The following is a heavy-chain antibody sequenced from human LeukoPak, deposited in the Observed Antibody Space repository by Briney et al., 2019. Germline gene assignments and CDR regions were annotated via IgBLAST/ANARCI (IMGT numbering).Heavy chain of an antibody. CDR3: ARGDYGDYFGEWGGFDP. V-gene: IGHV1-2*02. CDR2: INPNSGGT. Sequence: ASVKVSCKASGYTVTGYYMHWGRQAPGQGLEWMGWINPNSGGTNYAQNFQGRVTMTSDTSISKAYLALMRLISDATAVYYCARGDYGDYFGEWGGFDPWGQGTLVTVSS. J-gene: IGHJ5*02. D-gene: IGHD4-17*01. CDR1: GYTVTGYY.